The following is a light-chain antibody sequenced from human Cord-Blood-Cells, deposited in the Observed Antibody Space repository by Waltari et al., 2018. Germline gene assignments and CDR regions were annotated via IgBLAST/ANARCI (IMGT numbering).Light chain of an antibody. CDR3: QSYDSSLSVYVV. CDR2: GTS. V-gene: IGLV1-40*01. CDR1: SSNIGAGYD. Sequence: QSVLTQPPSVSGAPGQRVTISCTGSSSNIGAGYDVHWYQQLPGTAPKLLSYGTSKRPSGVPDRFSGSKSGTSASLAITGLQAEDEADYYCQSYDSSLSVYVVFGGGTKLTAL. J-gene: IGLJ2*01.